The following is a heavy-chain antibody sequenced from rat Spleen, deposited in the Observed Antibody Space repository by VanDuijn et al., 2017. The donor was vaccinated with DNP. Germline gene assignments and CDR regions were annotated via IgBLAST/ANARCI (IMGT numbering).Heavy chain of an antibody. CDR1: GFTFSHYY. CDR3: TRVIYYYLDY. D-gene: IGHD1-1*01. J-gene: IGHJ2*01. Sequence: EVQLVESGGGLVQPGRSMKLSCVASGFTFSHYYMAWVRQAPTKGLEWVATISTSGGSTYYRDSVKGRFTISRDNAKSTLYLQMNSLRSEDTATYYCTRVIYYYLDYWGQGVMVTVSS. CDR2: ISTSGGST. V-gene: IGHV5-25*01.